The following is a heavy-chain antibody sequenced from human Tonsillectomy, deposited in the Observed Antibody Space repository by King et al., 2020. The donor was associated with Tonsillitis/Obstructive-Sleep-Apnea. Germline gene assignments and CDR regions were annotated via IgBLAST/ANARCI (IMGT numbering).Heavy chain of an antibody. D-gene: IGHD3-16*01. CDR1: GFTFSSYA. CDR2: ISGFDGRT. J-gene: IGHJ4*02. V-gene: IGHV3-23*04. Sequence: QLVQSGGGLVQPGGSLRLSCAASGFTFSSYAMTWVRQAPGKGLEWVSSISGFDGRTYYADSVKGRFTISRDNSRNTLHLEIDSLSVDDTAVYYRAKEFAFGGVVPVDYWGQGTLVTVSS. CDR3: AKEFAFGGVVPVDY.